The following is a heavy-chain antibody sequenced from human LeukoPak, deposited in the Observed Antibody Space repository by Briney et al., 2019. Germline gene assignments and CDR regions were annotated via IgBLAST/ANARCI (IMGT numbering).Heavy chain of an antibody. V-gene: IGHV3-7*01. CDR2: IKQDGSEK. Sequence: GGSLRLSCAASGFTFSSYWMSWVRQAPGKGLEWVANIKQDGSEKYYVDSVKGRFTISRDNAKNSLYLQMNSLRAEDTAVYYCARDQGESYGGYFDYWGQGTLVTVSS. D-gene: IGHD4-23*01. J-gene: IGHJ4*02. CDR3: ARDQGESYGGYFDY. CDR1: GFTFSSYW.